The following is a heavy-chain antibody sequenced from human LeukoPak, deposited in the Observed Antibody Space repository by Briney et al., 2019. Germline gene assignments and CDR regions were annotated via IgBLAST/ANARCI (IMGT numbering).Heavy chain of an antibody. Sequence: PSETLSITCTVAGSSISSYYWSWIRQPAGKGLDWIGRIYTSGSTNYNPSLKSRVTMSVDTSKNQFSLKLSSVTAADTAVYYCAREKGSSSWYINWFDPWGQGTLVTVSS. CDR1: GSSISSYY. CDR2: IYTSGST. V-gene: IGHV4-4*07. D-gene: IGHD6-13*01. J-gene: IGHJ5*02. CDR3: AREKGSSSWYINWFDP.